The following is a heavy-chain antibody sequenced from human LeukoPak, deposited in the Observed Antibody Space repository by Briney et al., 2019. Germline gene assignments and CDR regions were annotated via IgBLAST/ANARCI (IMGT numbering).Heavy chain of an antibody. CDR3: ARTRPINWNYGYWFDP. V-gene: IGHV1-18*01. J-gene: IGHJ5*02. D-gene: IGHD1-7*01. Sequence: ASVKVSCKASGYTFTSYGISWVRQAPGQGLEWMGWISAYNGNTNYAQKLQGRVTMTTDTSTSTAYMELRSLRSDDTAVYYCARTRPINWNYGYWFDPWGQGTLVTVSS. CDR2: ISAYNGNT. CDR1: GYTFTSYG.